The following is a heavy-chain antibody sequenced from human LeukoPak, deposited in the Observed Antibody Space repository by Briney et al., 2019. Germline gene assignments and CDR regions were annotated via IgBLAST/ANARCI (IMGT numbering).Heavy chain of an antibody. CDR3: ARASSTSLLLDY. J-gene: IGHJ4*02. CDR2: IIPIFGIA. V-gene: IGHV1-69*04. Sequence: SVKVSCKASGGTFSSYAISWVRQAPGQGLEWMGRIIPIFGIANYAQKYQGRVTITADKSTSTAYMELSSLRSEDTAVYYCARASSTSLLLDYWGQGTLVTVSS. D-gene: IGHD2-2*01. CDR1: GGTFSSYA.